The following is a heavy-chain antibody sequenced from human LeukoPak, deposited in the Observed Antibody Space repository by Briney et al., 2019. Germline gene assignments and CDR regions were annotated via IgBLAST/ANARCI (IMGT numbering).Heavy chain of an antibody. J-gene: IGHJ3*02. D-gene: IGHD5/OR15-5a*01. CDR3: ARQKESTPGFGAFDI. V-gene: IGHV4-39*01. Sequence: SETLSLTCTVSGGSISSSSYYWGWIRQPPGKGLEWIGSIYYSGSTYYNPSLKSRVTISVDTSKNQFSLKLSSVTAADTAVYYCARQKESTPGFGAFDIWGQGTMVTVSS. CDR1: GGSISSSSYY. CDR2: IYYSGST.